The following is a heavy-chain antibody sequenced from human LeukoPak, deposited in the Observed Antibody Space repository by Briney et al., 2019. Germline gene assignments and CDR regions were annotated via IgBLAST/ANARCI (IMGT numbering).Heavy chain of an antibody. Sequence: SQTLSLTCTVSGGSISSGDYYWSWIRQPPGKGLEWIGYIYYSGSTYYNPSLKSRVTISVDTSKNQFSLKLSSVTAADTAVYYCANTAITMIVVVNNYWGQGTLVTVSS. CDR3: ANTAITMIVVVNNY. CDR2: IYYSGST. V-gene: IGHV4-30-4*01. D-gene: IGHD3-22*01. J-gene: IGHJ4*02. CDR1: GGSISSGDYY.